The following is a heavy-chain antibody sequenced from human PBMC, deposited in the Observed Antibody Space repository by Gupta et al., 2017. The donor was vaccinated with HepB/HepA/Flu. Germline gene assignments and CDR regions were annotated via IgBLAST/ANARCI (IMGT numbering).Heavy chain of an antibody. V-gene: IGHV3-30*18. CDR3: AKDSGFGGHYDSSGPIEY. Sequence: QVQLVESGGGVVQPGRSLRLSCAASGFPFSSSGIHWVRQAPGKGLEWVGVISYDGSNKDYADSVNGRFTSSRDNSKNTLYLQMNSLRAEDTAVYYCAKDSGFGGHYDSSGPIEYWGQGTLVTVSS. CDR1: GFPFSSSG. CDR2: ISYDGSNK. J-gene: IGHJ4*02. D-gene: IGHD3-22*01.